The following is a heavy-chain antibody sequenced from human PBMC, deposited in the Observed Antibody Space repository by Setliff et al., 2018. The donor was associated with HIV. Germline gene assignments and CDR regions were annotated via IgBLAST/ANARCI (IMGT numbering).Heavy chain of an antibody. Sequence: ASVKVSCKASGYSFINYAINWLRQAPGRGLEWMGWIHTERGFPMYAQGFTGRFVFSLDPSVNTAYLQINSLTPDDTAMYYCARVGSYWSTFDYWGQGALVTVSS. CDR2: IHTERGFP. V-gene: IGHV7-4-1*02. D-gene: IGHD1-26*01. CDR3: ARVGSYWSTFDY. CDR1: GYSFINYA. J-gene: IGHJ4*02.